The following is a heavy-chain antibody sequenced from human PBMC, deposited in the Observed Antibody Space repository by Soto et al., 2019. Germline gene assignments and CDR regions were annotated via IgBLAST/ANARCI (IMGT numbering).Heavy chain of an antibody. J-gene: IGHJ4*02. V-gene: IGHV4-39*01. CDR1: GSSISSSGYY. Sequence: SETLSLTCIVSGSSISSSGYYWGWIRQPPGKGLEWIASMYYNVGTYYNPSLKSRFTISVDTSANQFSLSLNSVTASDTAVYFCVSQRTTVSTQAYFDYWGPGALVTVSS. D-gene: IGHD4-17*01. CDR2: MYYNVGT. CDR3: VSQRTTVSTQAYFDY.